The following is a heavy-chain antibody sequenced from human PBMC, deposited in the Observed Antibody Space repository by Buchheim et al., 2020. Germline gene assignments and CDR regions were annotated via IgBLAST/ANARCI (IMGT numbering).Heavy chain of an antibody. D-gene: IGHD3-22*01. CDR2: IWYDGSNK. CDR3: ARLVGYYDTSGYYFDY. CDR1: GFTFSSYG. Sequence: QVQLVESGGGVVQPGRSLRLSCAASGFTFSSYGMHWVRQAPGKGLEWVAVIWYDGSNKYYADSVKGRFTISRDNSKNTLYLQMNSLRAEDTAVYYCARLVGYYDTSGYYFDYWGQGTL. V-gene: IGHV3-33*01. J-gene: IGHJ4*02.